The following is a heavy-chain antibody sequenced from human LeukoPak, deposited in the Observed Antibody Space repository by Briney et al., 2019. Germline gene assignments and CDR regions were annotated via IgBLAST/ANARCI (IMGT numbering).Heavy chain of an antibody. CDR1: GGSISSYY. D-gene: IGHD2-2*01. V-gene: IGHV4-59*12. J-gene: IGHJ6*02. Sequence: PSETLSLTCTVSGGSISSYYWSWNRQPPGKGLEWIGYIYYSGSTYYNPSLKSRVTISVDTSKNQFSLKLSSVTAADTAVYYCARVGCSSTSCPLGMDVWGQGTTVTVSS. CDR2: IYYSGST. CDR3: ARVGCSSTSCPLGMDV.